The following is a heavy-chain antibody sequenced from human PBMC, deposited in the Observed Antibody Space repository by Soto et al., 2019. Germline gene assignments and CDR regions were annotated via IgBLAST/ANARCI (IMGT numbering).Heavy chain of an antibody. V-gene: IGHV3-30*18. CDR3: AKDQSSYGDYYSDAFDI. J-gene: IGHJ3*02. CDR2: ISYDGSNK. Sequence: PGGSLRHSCAASGFTFISYGMHLVRQAPGKGLEWVAVISYDGSNKYYADSVKGRFTISRDNSKNTLYLQMNSLRAEDTAVYYCAKDQSSYGDYYSDAFDIWGQGTMVTVSS. D-gene: IGHD4-17*01. CDR1: GFTFISYG.